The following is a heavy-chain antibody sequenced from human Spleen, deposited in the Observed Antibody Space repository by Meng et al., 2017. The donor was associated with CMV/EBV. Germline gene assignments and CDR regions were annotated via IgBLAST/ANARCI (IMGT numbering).Heavy chain of an antibody. CDR2: IRYDGSNK. V-gene: IGHV3-30*02. D-gene: IGHD6-13*01. J-gene: IGHJ4*02. CDR1: GFTFSSYG. Sequence: GESLKISCAASGFTFSSYGMHWVRQAPGKGLEWVAFIRYDGSNKYYADSVKGRFTISRDNSKNTLYLQMNSLRAEDTAVYYCARDALGREQQLYSYFDYWGQGTLVTVSS. CDR3: ARDALGREQQLYSYFDY.